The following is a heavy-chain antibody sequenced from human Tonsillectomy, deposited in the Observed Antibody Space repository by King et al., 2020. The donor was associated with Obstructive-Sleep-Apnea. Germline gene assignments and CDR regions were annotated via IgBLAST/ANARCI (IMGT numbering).Heavy chain of an antibody. D-gene: IGHD6-19*01. CDR2: INWNSGRL. Sequence: VQLVESGGGLVQPGRSLRLSCAGSGFAFDDYAMHWVRQTPGKGLEWVSSINWNSGRLRYADSVKGRFTISRDNAKNSLYLQMNSLRADDTALYYCTKVEAVADEYWHFDLWGRGTRVIVSS. CDR3: TKVEAVADEYWHFDL. J-gene: IGHJ2*01. CDR1: GFAFDDYA. V-gene: IGHV3-9*01.